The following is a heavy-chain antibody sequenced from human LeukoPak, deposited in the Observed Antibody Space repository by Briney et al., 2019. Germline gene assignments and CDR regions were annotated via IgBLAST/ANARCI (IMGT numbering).Heavy chain of an antibody. CDR1: GYTFTTYY. Sequence: GASVKVSCKASGYTFTTYYVHWVRQAPGQGLEWMGIINPSGGSTTYAQKFRGRLTMTRDMSTCTVYMELGSLRSEDTAVYYCARGSRPVYNLLTGKRYFDYWGQGTLLTVSS. CDR3: ARGSRPVYNLLTGKRYFDY. D-gene: IGHD3-9*01. J-gene: IGHJ4*02. CDR2: INPSGGST. V-gene: IGHV1-46*01.